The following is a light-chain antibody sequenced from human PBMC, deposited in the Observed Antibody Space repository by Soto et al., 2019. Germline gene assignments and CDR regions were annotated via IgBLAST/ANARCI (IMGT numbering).Light chain of an antibody. Sequence: EIVLTQSPATLSLSPGERATLSCRASQSVSGYLAWYQQKPGQAPRLLIYDTSNSATGIPARFSGSGSGTAFTLTISSLEPEDFAVYYCHQRSNWPSTFGGGTKVEIK. V-gene: IGKV3-11*01. J-gene: IGKJ4*01. CDR2: DTS. CDR3: HQRSNWPST. CDR1: QSVSGY.